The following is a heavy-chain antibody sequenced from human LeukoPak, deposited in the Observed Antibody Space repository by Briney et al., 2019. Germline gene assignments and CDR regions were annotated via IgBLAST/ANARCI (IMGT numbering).Heavy chain of an antibody. CDR1: GFTFSSYG. V-gene: IGHV3-30*02. J-gene: IGHJ1*01. CDR2: IRYDGSNK. Sequence: GGSLRLSCAASGFTFSSYGMHWVRQAPGKGLEWVAFIRYDGSNKYYADSVKGRSTISRDNSKNTLYLQMNSLRAEDTAVYYCAKGLSGSYLQYFQHWGQGTLVTVSS. D-gene: IGHD1-26*01. CDR3: AKGLSGSYLQYFQH.